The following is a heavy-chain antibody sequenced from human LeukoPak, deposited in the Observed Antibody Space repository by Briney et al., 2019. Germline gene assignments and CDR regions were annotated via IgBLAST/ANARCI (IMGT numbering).Heavy chain of an antibody. CDR3: ARDYIRQASRYYYYGMDV. J-gene: IGHJ6*02. D-gene: IGHD3-3*02. Sequence: PSETLSLTCTVSGGSISSYYWSWIRQPPGKGLEWIGYIYYSGSTNYNPSLKSRVTISVDTSKNQFSLKLSSVTAADTAVYYCARDYIRQASRYYYYGMDVWGQGTTVTVSS. CDR2: IYYSGST. V-gene: IGHV4-59*12. CDR1: GGSISSYY.